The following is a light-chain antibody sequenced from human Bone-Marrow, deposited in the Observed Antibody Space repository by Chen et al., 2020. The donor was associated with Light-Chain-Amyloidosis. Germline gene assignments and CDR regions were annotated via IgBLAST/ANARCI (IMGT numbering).Light chain of an antibody. CDR2: GSS. J-gene: IGKJ4*01. Sequence: EIVLPQSPGTLSLSPGEGANLSCRASQTISRNYLTWYQQKFGQAPRLLIYGSSSRATGIPDRFTGSGYGTDFTLTINRLEPEDFAMYYCQQYGTSPLTFGGGTKVEIK. CDR1: QTISRNY. V-gene: IGKV3-20*01. CDR3: QQYGTSPLT.